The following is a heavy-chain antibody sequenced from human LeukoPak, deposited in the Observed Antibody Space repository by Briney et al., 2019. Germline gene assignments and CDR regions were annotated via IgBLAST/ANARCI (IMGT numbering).Heavy chain of an antibody. CDR3: AKDLLSGAVAADY. CDR1: GFTFSSYA. Sequence: GSLRLSCGASGFTFSSYAMSWVRQAPGKGLEWVSGISDIGGSTYYADSVKGRFTISRDNSKNTLYLQMISLRAEDTAIYYCAKDLLSGAVAADYWGQGTLVTVSS. J-gene: IGHJ4*02. CDR2: ISDIGGST. V-gene: IGHV3-23*01. D-gene: IGHD6-19*01.